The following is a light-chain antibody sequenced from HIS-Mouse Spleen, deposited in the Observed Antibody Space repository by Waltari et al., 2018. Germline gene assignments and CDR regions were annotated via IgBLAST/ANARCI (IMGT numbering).Light chain of an antibody. Sequence: DIVMTQSPDSLAVALGERGAIICKSSQGVLYSSNNKNYLAWYQHKPGQPPKLLIYWESTRESVVSDRFSGSGSGTDVSLTISSLQAEDVAVYLCQQYYSTPFTFGPGPKVDIK. J-gene: IGKJ3*01. CDR1: QGVLYSSNNKNY. CDR3: QQYYSTPFT. V-gene: IGKV4-1*01. CDR2: WES.